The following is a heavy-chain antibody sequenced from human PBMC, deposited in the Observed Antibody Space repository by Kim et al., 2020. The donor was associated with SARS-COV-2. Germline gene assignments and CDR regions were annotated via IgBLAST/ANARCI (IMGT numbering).Heavy chain of an antibody. CDR3: ARGNGYSSTPYYYYYGLDV. J-gene: IGHJ6*02. Sequence: SETLSLTCTVSSGSISSGDHYWTWIRQHPGKGLEWIGYIYYSGSTFYNPSLKSRISISVDRSKNHFSLKLSSLTAADTAVYYCARGNGYSSTPYYYYYGLDVWGQGTAVTVSS. CDR1: SGSISSGDHY. D-gene: IGHD6-13*01. CDR2: IYYSGST. V-gene: IGHV4-31*03.